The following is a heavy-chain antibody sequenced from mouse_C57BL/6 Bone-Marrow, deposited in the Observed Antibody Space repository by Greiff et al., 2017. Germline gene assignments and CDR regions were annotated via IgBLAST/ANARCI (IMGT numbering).Heavy chain of an antibody. CDR3: ARELRRYYFDY. D-gene: IGHD3-2*02. CDR2: ISDGGSYT. V-gene: IGHV5-4*01. Sequence: EVKLMESGGGLVKPGGSLKLSCAASGFTFSSYAMSWVRQTPEKRLEWVATISDGGSYTYYPDNVKGRFTISRDNAKNNLYLHMSTLKSEDTAMYYCARELRRYYFDYWGQGTALTVSS. CDR1: GFTFSSYA. J-gene: IGHJ2*01.